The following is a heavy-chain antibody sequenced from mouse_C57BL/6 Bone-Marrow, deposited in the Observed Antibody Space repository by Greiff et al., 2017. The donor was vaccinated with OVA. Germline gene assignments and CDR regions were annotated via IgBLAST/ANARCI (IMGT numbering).Heavy chain of an antibody. Sequence: DVQLQESGGGLVQPGGSLKLSCAASGFTFSDYYMYWVRQTPEKRLEWVAYISNGGGSTYYPDTVKGRFTISRDNAKNTLYLQMSRLKSEDTAMYYCASQAYLWAMDYWGQGTSVTVSS. V-gene: IGHV5-12*01. J-gene: IGHJ4*01. CDR2: ISNGGGST. D-gene: IGHD5-5*01. CDR1: GFTFSDYY. CDR3: ASQAYLWAMDY.